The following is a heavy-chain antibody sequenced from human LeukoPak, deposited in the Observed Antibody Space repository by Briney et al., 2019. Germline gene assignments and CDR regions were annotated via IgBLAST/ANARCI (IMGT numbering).Heavy chain of an antibody. V-gene: IGHV3-21*06. Sequence: PGGSLRLSCAASGFTFSSYNMNWVRQAPGKGLEWVSSISSTSIYIYYADSVKGRFTIFRDNAKNSLYLQMNSLRAEDTAVYYCAREEDFDYWGQGTLVTVSS. CDR1: GFTFSSYN. J-gene: IGHJ4*02. CDR3: AREEDFDY. CDR2: ISSTSIYI.